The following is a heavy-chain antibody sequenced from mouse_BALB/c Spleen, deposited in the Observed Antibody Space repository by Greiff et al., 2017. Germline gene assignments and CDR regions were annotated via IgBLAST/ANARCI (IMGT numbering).Heavy chain of an antibody. D-gene: IGHD2-14*01. Sequence: QVQLQQSGAELVKPGASVKLSCKASGYTFTSYYMYWVKQRPGQGLEWIGEINPSNGGTNFNEKFKSKATLTVDKSSSTAYMQLSSLTSEDSAVYYCARGDRYDGFDYWGQGTTLTVSS. V-gene: IGHV1S81*02. CDR1: GYTFTSYY. J-gene: IGHJ2*01. CDR3: ARGDRYDGFDY. CDR2: INPSNGGT.